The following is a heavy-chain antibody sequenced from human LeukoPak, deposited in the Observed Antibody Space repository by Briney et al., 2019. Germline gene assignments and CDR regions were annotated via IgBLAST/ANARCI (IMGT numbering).Heavy chain of an antibody. CDR3: ARVGKINFDILTGYSAFDI. CDR1: GFTFRDYN. V-gene: IGHV3-11*01. D-gene: IGHD3-9*01. J-gene: IGHJ3*02. CDR2: ITDSGSTI. Sequence: GGSLRLSCAASGFTFRDYNMNWVRQAPGKGLEWVSYITDSGSTIHYADSVNGRFTISRDNAKNSLYLQMNSLRAEDSAVYYCARVGKINFDILTGYSAFDIWGQGTMVTVSS.